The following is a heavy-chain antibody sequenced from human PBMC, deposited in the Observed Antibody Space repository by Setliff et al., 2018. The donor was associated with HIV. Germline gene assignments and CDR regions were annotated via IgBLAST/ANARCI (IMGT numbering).Heavy chain of an antibody. Sequence: ASVKVSCKASGYTFSNYGITWVRQAPGQGLEWMGWITSYNGNTNYAQKLQGRVTMTTDTSTSTAYMELRSLRSDDTAVYYCARRGDSYGLDPIYYYYYYMDVWGKGTTVTVSS. V-gene: IGHV1-18*01. CDR2: ITSYNGNT. CDR3: ARRGDSYGLDPIYYYYYYMDV. D-gene: IGHD5-18*01. J-gene: IGHJ6*03. CDR1: GYTFSNYG.